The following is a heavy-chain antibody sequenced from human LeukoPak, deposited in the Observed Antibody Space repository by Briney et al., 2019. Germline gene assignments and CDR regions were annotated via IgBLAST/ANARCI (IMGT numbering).Heavy chain of an antibody. CDR2: ITGSGGST. D-gene: IGHD4-17*01. J-gene: IGHJ6*03. CDR3: ARVGYGYYYYMDV. V-gene: IGHV3-23*01. Sequence: GGSLRLSCAASEFSVGSNYMTWVRQAPGKGLEWVSVITGSGGSTDYADSVKGRFTVSRDNAKNTLHLQMNSLRAEDTAVYYCARVGYGYYYYMDVWGKGTTVTISS. CDR1: EFSVGSNY.